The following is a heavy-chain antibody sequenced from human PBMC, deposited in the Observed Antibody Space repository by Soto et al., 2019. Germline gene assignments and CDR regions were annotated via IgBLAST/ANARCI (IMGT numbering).Heavy chain of an antibody. CDR3: ARGNQYYYGSGSYYNNWFGP. CDR2: IYHSGST. V-gene: IGHV4-38-2*01. D-gene: IGHD3-10*01. J-gene: IGHJ5*02. Sequence: SETLSLTCAVSGYSISSGYYWGWIRQPPGKGLEWIGSIYHSGSTYYNPSLKSRVTISVDTSKNQFSLKLSSVTAADTAVYYCARGNQYYYGSGSYYNNWFGPWGQGTLVTVSS. CDR1: GYSISSGYY.